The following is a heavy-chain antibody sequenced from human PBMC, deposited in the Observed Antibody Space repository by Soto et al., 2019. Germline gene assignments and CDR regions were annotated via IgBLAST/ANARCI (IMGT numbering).Heavy chain of an antibody. V-gene: IGHV3-11*01. Sequence: GGSLRLSCAASGFTFSDYYMSWIRQAPGKGLEWVSYISSSGSTIYYADSVKGRFTISRDNAKNSLYLQMNSLRAEDTAVYNCSLNLGSVTXAVTVMYYCAPEGACRAPSNIWGPGTMVNV. CDR1: GFTFSDYY. D-gene: IGHD3-10*01. CDR3: SLNLGSVTXAVTVMYYCAPEGACRAPSNI. J-gene: IGHJ3*02. CDR2: ISSSGSTI.